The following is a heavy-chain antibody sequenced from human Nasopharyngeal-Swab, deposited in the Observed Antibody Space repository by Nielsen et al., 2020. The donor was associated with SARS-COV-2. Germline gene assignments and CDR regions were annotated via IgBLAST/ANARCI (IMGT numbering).Heavy chain of an antibody. CDR3: ATQYEWFGNAFGI. J-gene: IGHJ3*02. CDR1: GGSISSGGYS. Sequence: SKTLSLTCAVSGGSISSGGYSWSWIRQPPGEGLEWIGYIYHSGSTYYNPSLKSRVTISVDRSKNQFSLKLSSVTAADTAVYYCATQYEWFGNAFGIWGQGTMVTVSS. D-gene: IGHD3-10*01. V-gene: IGHV4-30-2*01. CDR2: IYHSGST.